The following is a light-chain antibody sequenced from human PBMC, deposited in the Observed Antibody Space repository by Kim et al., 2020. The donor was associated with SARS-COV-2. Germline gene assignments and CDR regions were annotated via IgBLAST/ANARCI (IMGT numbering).Light chain of an antibody. V-gene: IGLV1-47*01. CDR3: ATWDDSLSGWV. CDR1: SSNIGSKY. Sequence: QLVLTQPPSASGTPGQRVTISCSGSSSNIGSKYVYWYQQLPGTAPKLLIYRDNQRPSGVPDRFSASKSGTSASLAISGLRSEDEADYYCATWDDSLSGWVFGGGTQLTVL. CDR2: RDN. J-gene: IGLJ3*02.